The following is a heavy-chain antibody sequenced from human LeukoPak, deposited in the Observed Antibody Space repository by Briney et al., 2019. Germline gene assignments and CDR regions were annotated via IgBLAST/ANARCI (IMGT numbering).Heavy chain of an antibody. CDR3: AATRYDFWSGYPY. J-gene: IGHJ4*02. CDR1: RFSVSGNF. V-gene: IGHV3-66*02. CDR2: IYNDGGT. D-gene: IGHD3-3*01. Sequence: SGGSLRLSCAASRFSVSGNFMTWVRQAPGKGLEWVSVIYNDGGTYYADSARGRFIISRDNSKNRLYLQMNSLRAEDTAVYYCAATRYDFWSGYPYWGQGALVTVSS.